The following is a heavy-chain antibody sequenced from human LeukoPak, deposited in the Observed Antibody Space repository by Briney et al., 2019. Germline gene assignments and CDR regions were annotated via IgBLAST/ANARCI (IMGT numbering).Heavy chain of an antibody. V-gene: IGHV1-2*02. D-gene: IGHD1-26*01. J-gene: IGHJ6*03. CDR2: INPNSGGT. Sequence: RRASVKVSCKASGYTFTGYYMHWVRQAPGQGLEWMGWINPNSGGTNYAQKFQGRVTMTRDTSISTAYMELSRLRSDDTAVYYCARGGGIHRFRANYYMDVWGKGTTVTISS. CDR1: GYTFTGYY. CDR3: ARGGGIHRFRANYYMDV.